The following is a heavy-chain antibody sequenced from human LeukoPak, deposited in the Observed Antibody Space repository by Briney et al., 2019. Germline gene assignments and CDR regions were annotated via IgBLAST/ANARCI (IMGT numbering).Heavy chain of an antibody. D-gene: IGHD2-15*01. V-gene: IGHV4-59*01. J-gene: IGHJ4*02. Sequence: SETLSLTCTVSGCSISSYYWSWIRQPPGKGLEWIGYIYYSGSTNYNPSLKSRVTISVDTSKNQFSLKLSSVTAADTAVYYCARDRVAGVVDYWGQGTLVTVSS. CDR1: GCSISSYY. CDR3: ARDRVAGVVDY. CDR2: IYYSGST.